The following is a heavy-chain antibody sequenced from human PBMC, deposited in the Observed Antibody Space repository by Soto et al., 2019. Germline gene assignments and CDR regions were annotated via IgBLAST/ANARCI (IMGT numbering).Heavy chain of an antibody. CDR3: ARDTAEYSRFDY. CDR2: ISYDGSNK. D-gene: IGHD6-6*01. CDR1: GFTFSSYA. J-gene: IGHJ4*02. Sequence: GGSLRLSCAASGFTFSSYAMHWVRQAPGKGLEWVAVISYDGSNKYYADSVKGRFTVSRDNSKNTLYLQMNSLRAEDTAVYYCARDTAEYSRFDYWGQGTLVTVSS. V-gene: IGHV3-30-3*01.